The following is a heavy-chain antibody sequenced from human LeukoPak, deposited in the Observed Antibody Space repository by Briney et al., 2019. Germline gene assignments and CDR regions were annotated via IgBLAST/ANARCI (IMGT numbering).Heavy chain of an antibody. D-gene: IGHD3-22*01. CDR3: ATGDGYYDSSGYYDY. Sequence: SETLSLTCTISGGSISSYYWSWIRQPPGKGLEWIGYIYYSGSTNYNPSLKSRVTISVDTSKNQFSLKLSSVTAADTAVYYCATGDGYYDSSGYYDYWGQGTLVTVSS. V-gene: IGHV4-59*08. J-gene: IGHJ4*02. CDR1: GGSISSYY. CDR2: IYYSGST.